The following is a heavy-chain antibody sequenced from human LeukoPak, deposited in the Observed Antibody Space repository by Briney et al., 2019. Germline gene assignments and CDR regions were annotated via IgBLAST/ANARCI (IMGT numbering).Heavy chain of an antibody. CDR1: GFTFSSYN. Sequence: GGSLRLSCAASGFTFSSYNMNWVRQAPGKGLEWVSYISTSSSSIYYADSVKGRFTISRDNAKNSLYLQMNSLRVEDTAVYYCARVTTVTTYYNWFDPWGQGTLVTVSS. J-gene: IGHJ5*02. D-gene: IGHD4-17*01. V-gene: IGHV3-48*01. CDR3: ARVTTVTTYYNWFDP. CDR2: ISTSSSSI.